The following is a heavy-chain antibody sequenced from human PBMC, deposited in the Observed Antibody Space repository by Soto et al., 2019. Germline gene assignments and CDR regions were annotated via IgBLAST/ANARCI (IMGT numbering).Heavy chain of an antibody. CDR2: AHHSGRT. CDR1: GDSMTSSNW. V-gene: IGHV4-4*02. J-gene: IGHJ4*02. CDR3: ARSDATALDY. Sequence: QVQLLESGPGLLKPSGTLSLTCTVSGDSMTSSNWWNWVRQPPGKGLEWIGEAHHSGRTNYNPSLKMRGIISVARSQSHFSLQLTYVTAADTAVYYCARSDATALDYWGQGTLVTVSS.